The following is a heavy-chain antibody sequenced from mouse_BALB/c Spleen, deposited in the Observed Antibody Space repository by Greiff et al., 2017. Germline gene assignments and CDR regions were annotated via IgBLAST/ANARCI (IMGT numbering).Heavy chain of an antibody. J-gene: IGHJ1*01. CDR1: GFSLTSYD. CDR2: IWTGGGT. V-gene: IGHV2-9-2*01. Sequence: QVQLKESGPGLVAPSQSLSITCTVSGFSLTSYDISWIRQPPGKGLEWLGVIWTGGGTNYNSAFMSRLSISKDNSKSQVFLKMNRLQTDDTAIYYCVRDQYYGKEGYFDVWGAGTTVTVSS. D-gene: IGHD1-1*01. CDR3: VRDQYYGKEGYFDV.